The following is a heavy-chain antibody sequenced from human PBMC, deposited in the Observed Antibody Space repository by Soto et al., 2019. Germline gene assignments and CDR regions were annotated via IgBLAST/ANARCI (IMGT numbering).Heavy chain of an antibody. J-gene: IGHJ4*02. CDR2: IYHSGST. CDR1: GGSISSGGYS. V-gene: IGHV4-30-2*01. D-gene: IGHD5-18*01. Sequence: SETLSLTCAVSGGSISSGGYSWSWIRQPPGKGLEWIGYIYHSGSTYYNPSLKSRVTISVDRSKNQFSLKLSPVTAADTAVYYCARADTAMENFDYWGQGTLVTVSS. CDR3: ARADTAMENFDY.